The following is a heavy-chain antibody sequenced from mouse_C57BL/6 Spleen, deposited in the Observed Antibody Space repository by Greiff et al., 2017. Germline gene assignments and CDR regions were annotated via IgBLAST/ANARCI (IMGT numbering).Heavy chain of an antibody. J-gene: IGHJ4*01. CDR1: GYTFTSYW. V-gene: IGHV1-7*01. CDR2: IYPCCGYT. CDR3: AREGSSYLTYDYAMDN. Sequence: VQLQQSGAELAKPGASVKLSCKASGYTFTSYWMHWVKQRPGQGLEWIGYIYPCCGYTKYNQKFKDKATLTADQSSSTAYMQLSSLTYEDSAVEYCAREGSSYLTYDYAMDNWGQGTPVTFSP. D-gene: IGHD1-1*01.